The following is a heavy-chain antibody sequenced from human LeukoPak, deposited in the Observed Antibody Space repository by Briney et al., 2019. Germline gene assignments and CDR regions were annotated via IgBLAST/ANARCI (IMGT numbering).Heavy chain of an antibody. CDR2: ISYDGSNK. D-gene: IGHD3-10*01. CDR3: ARGPSGNNNLWMDY. Sequence: PGGSLRLSCAASGFTFSSYAMHWVRQAPGKGLEWVAVISYDGSNKYYADSVKGRFTISRDNSKNTLYLQMNSLRAEDTAVYYCARGPSGNNNLWMDYWGQGTLVSVSS. V-gene: IGHV3-30*04. J-gene: IGHJ4*02. CDR1: GFTFSSYA.